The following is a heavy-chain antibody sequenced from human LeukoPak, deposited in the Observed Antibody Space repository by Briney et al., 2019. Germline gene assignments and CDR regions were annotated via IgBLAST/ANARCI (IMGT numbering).Heavy chain of an antibody. Sequence: GGSLRLSCAASGFIFSNYPMNWVRQAPGKGLEWVSVISGSGGATFYGDSVQGRFTISRDNSRDTLYLQMNSLTAEDTAVYYCGKYLQTAVGANDYWGQGTLVTVSS. CDR1: GFIFSNYP. D-gene: IGHD1-26*01. V-gene: IGHV3-23*01. J-gene: IGHJ4*02. CDR3: GKYLQTAVGANDY. CDR2: ISGSGGAT.